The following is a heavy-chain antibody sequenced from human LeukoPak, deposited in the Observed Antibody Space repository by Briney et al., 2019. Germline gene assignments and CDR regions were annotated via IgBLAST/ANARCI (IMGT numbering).Heavy chain of an antibody. Sequence: GGSLRLSCAAFGFTFSSYGMHWVRQAPGKGLEWVAVIWYDGSNKYYADSVKGRFTISRDNSKNTLYLQMNSLRAEDTAVYYCARESIAVAGNFDYWGQGTLVTVSS. CDR2: IWYDGSNK. D-gene: IGHD6-19*01. V-gene: IGHV3-33*01. J-gene: IGHJ4*02. CDR3: ARESIAVAGNFDY. CDR1: GFTFSSYG.